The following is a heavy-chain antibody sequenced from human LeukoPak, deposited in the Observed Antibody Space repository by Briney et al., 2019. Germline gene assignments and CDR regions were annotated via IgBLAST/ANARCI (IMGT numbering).Heavy chain of an antibody. Sequence: GGSLRLSCTGSPLTFSSCLNWVRQAPGKGLEWVSSITTSSRYIYYADSVKGRFTISRDNAKDSLYLQMNSLRVEDTAVYYCARDYSPPHWSENSGYFDSWGQGTLVTVSS. CDR1: PLTFSSCL. D-gene: IGHD1-26*01. J-gene: IGHJ4*02. CDR2: ITTSSRYI. CDR3: ARDYSPPHWSENSGYFDS. V-gene: IGHV3-21*01.